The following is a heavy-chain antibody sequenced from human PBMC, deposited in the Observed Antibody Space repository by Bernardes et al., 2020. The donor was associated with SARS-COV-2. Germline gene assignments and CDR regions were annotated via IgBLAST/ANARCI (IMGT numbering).Heavy chain of an antibody. CDR3: AREDYGGTTHFDY. D-gene: IGHD4-17*01. V-gene: IGHV1-18*01. CDR1: GYTFISYG. J-gene: IGHJ4*02. CDR2: ISADNGNT. Sequence: ASVKVSCKASGYTFISYGISWVRQAPGQGLEWMGWISADNGNTNYAQQLQGRVTMTTDTSTSTAYMELRSLRSDDTAVYYCAREDYGGTTHFDYWGQGTLVTVSS.